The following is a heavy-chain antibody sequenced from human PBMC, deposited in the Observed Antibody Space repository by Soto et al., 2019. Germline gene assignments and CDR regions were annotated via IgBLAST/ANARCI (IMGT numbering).Heavy chain of an antibody. Sequence: QVRLVQSGPEVKKPGASVKVSCKASGYTFTTFGISWVRQAPGQGLEWVGWISANNVNTQYSQKFQGRVSLTRESYARTGCRLRRSLSSDDSAVYYCARSAPFDIYAITPVEFWGQGNLVTVSS. CDR3: ARSAPFDIYAITPVEF. D-gene: IGHD3-9*01. J-gene: IGHJ4*02. V-gene: IGHV1-18*01. CDR2: ISANNVNT. CDR1: GYTFTTFG.